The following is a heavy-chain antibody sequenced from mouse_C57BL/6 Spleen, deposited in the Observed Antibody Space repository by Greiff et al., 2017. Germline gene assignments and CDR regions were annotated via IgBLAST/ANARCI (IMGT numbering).Heavy chain of an antibody. CDR1: GYTFTSYW. J-gene: IGHJ3*01. CDR3: ARETWFAY. CDR2: IAPNSGGT. V-gene: IGHV1-72*01. Sequence: QVQLKQPGAELVKPGASVKLSCKASGYTFTSYWMHWVKQRPGRGLAWIGRIAPNSGGTKYNEKFKSKATLTVDKPSSTAYMQLSSLTSEDSAVYYCARETWFAYWGQGTLVTVSA.